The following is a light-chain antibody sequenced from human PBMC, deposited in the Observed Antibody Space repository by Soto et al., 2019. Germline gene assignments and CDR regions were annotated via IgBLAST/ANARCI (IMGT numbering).Light chain of an antibody. CDR3: QQYGSSPPYT. J-gene: IGKJ2*01. V-gene: IGKV3-20*01. Sequence: EIVLTQSPVTLSLSPGERATLSCRASQSVRRDYLAWYQQKPGQAPRLLIYGASSRATGVSDRFSGSGSGTDFTLTINRLEPEDFAVYYCQQYGSSPPYTFGQGTKVAIK. CDR1: QSVRRDY. CDR2: GAS.